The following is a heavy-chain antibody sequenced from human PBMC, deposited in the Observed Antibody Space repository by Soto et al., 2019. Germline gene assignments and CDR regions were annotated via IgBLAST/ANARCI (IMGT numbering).Heavy chain of an antibody. J-gene: IGHJ3*02. Sequence: SETLSLTCAVYGGSFSDYYWSWIRQPTGKGLEWIGEINHGGSTNYNPSLKSRVTISVDTSKNQFSLKLSSVTAADTAVYYCARGRSRVTGRYCSGGSCRDAFDIWGQGTMVTVSS. D-gene: IGHD2-15*01. V-gene: IGHV4-34*01. CDR2: INHGGST. CDR3: ARGRSRVTGRYCSGGSCRDAFDI. CDR1: GGSFSDYY.